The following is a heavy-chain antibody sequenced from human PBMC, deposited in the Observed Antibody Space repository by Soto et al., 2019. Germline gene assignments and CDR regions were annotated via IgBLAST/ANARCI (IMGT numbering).Heavy chain of an antibody. V-gene: IGHV4-59*08. J-gene: IGHJ6*02. Sequence: QVQLQESGAGQVKPSETLSLSCTVSGGSINSYYWSWIRQSPGKRMEWIGYVHHSWGSSYNPSLQSRVAIALDTSKSQFSLTVTSVTAPDTAVYYCARQGFGQVHGLVDVWVQGTTVTVSS. CDR1: GGSINSYY. D-gene: IGHD3-10*01. CDR3: ARQGFGQVHGLVDV. CDR2: VHHSWGS.